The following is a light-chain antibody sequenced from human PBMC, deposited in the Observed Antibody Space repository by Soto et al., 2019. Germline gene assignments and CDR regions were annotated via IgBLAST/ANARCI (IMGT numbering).Light chain of an antibody. CDR3: QQRSNWHMYT. V-gene: IGKV3-11*01. Sequence: EIVLTQSPATLSLSPGERATPSCRASQSVSSYLAWYQQKPGQAPRLLIYDASNRATGIPARFSGSGSGTDFTLTISSLEPEDFAVYYCQQRSNWHMYTFGQGTKLEIK. CDR2: DAS. J-gene: IGKJ2*01. CDR1: QSVSSY.